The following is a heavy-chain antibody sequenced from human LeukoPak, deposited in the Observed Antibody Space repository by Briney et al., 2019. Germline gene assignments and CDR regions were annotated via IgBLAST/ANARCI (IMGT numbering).Heavy chain of an antibody. CDR2: ISSSSSYI. Sequence: GGSLRLSCAASGFTFSSYSMNWVRQAPGKGLEWVSSISSSSSYIYYADSVKGRFTISRDNAKNSLYLQMNSLRAEDTAVYYCARQRGYSYAYGYWGQGTLVTVSS. J-gene: IGHJ4*02. D-gene: IGHD5-18*01. CDR3: ARQRGYSYAYGY. V-gene: IGHV3-21*01. CDR1: GFTFSSYS.